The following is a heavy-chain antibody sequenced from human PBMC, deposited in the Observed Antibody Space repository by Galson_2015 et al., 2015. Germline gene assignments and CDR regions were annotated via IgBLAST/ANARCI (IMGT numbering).Heavy chain of an antibody. CDR3: ARRIAVAGTGYYGMDV. Sequence: QSGAEVKKPGESLKISCKGSGYRFTSYWIGWVRQMPGKGLEWMGIIYPGDSDTRYSPSFQGQVTISADKSISTAYQQWSSLKASDTAMYYCARRIAVAGTGYYGMDVWGQGTTVTVSS. D-gene: IGHD6-19*01. CDR1: GYRFTSYW. V-gene: IGHV5-51*01. CDR2: IYPGDSDT. J-gene: IGHJ6*02.